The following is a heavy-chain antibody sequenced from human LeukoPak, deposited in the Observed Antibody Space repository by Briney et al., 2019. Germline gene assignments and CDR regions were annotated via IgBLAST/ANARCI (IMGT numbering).Heavy chain of an antibody. D-gene: IGHD1-26*01. CDR3: ARQPPVGANFDY. Sequence: SETLSLTCTVSGGSISSSSYYWGWIRQPPGKGLEWIGSIYYSGSTYYNPSLKSRVTISVDTSKNQFSLKLSSVTAADTAVYYCARQPPVGANFDYWGQGTLVTVSS. J-gene: IGHJ4*02. CDR2: IYYSGST. V-gene: IGHV4-39*01. CDR1: GGSISSSSYY.